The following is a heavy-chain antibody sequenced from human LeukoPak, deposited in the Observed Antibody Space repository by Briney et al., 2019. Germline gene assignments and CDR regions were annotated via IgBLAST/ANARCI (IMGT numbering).Heavy chain of an antibody. J-gene: IGHJ4*02. D-gene: IGHD3-22*01. CDR3: ARDLTGWGESSGYSDY. CDR1: EFIFSDYW. Sequence: GGSLRLSCVASEFIFSDYWMSWVRQAPGKGLEWVALISYDGTNKFYEDSVKGRFTISRDNSKNTLYLQVNSLRAEDTAVYYCARDLTGWGESSGYSDYWGQGTLVTVSS. V-gene: IGHV3-30*01. CDR2: ISYDGTNK.